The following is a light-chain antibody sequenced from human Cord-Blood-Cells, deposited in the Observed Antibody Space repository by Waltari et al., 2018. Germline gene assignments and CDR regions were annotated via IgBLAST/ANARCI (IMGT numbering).Light chain of an antibody. Sequence: QSALTQPRSVSGSPGQSVTIPCTGTSSDVGGYNSGSWYQQHPGKAPKLMIYDVSKRPSGVPDRFSGSKSGNTASLTISGLQAEDEADYYCCSYAGSYTYVFGTGTKVTVL. CDR2: DVS. CDR1: SSDVGGYNS. J-gene: IGLJ1*01. V-gene: IGLV2-11*01. CDR3: CSYAGSYTYV.